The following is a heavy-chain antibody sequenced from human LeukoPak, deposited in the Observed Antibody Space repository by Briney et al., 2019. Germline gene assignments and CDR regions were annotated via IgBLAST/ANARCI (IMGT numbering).Heavy chain of an antibody. CDR3: AGRAQTTGWSFDY. CDR1: GGSISSYY. D-gene: IGHD6-19*01. Sequence: SGTLSLTCIVSGGSISSYYWSWIRQPAGKGLEWIGQIHTSGSTNYNHSLKSRVALSVDTSKNQFSLEQSSVTAADTAVYYCAGRAQTTGWSFDYWGQGALVTVSS. V-gene: IGHV4-4*07. J-gene: IGHJ4*02. CDR2: IHTSGST.